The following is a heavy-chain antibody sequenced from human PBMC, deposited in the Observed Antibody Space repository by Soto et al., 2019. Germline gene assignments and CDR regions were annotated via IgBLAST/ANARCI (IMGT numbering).Heavy chain of an antibody. CDR2: IIPILGIA. V-gene: IGHV1-69*08. J-gene: IGHJ5*02. D-gene: IGHD5-18*01. CDR1: GGTFSSYT. CDR3: ARDLIGGYSYALTWFDP. Sequence: QVQLVQSGAEVKKPGSSVKVSCKASGGTFSSYTISWVRQAPGQGLEWMGRIIPILGIANYAQKFQGRVTITTDKSTCTAYMELRSLRSEDTAVYYCARDLIGGYSYALTWFDPWGQGTLVTVSS.